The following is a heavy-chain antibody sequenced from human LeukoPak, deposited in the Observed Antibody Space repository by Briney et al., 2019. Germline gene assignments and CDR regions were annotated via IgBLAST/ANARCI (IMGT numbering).Heavy chain of an antibody. Sequence: PSETLSLTGTVSGGSISSYYWSWIRQRPGKGLEWIGYIYYSGSTNYNSSFKSRVTMSVDTSKNQFSLKLSSVTAADTALYYCGTDATYDSSGYGDYWGQGTLVTVSS. D-gene: IGHD3-22*01. V-gene: IGHV4-59*12. J-gene: IGHJ4*02. CDR3: GTDATYDSSGYGDY. CDR1: GGSISSYY. CDR2: IYYSGST.